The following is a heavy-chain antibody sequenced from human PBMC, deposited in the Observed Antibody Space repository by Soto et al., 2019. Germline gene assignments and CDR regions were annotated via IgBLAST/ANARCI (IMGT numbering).Heavy chain of an antibody. CDR3: ASPVVPAAMGGPYFYGIDV. J-gene: IGHJ6*02. D-gene: IGHD2-2*01. V-gene: IGHV3-30*04. CDR1: GFSFSSHA. Sequence: QVQLVESGGGVVQPGRSLRLSCAASGFSFSSHAMYWVRQAPGKGLEWVAVLSRDGSHIFYADSVRGRFTITRDNSRNTLFLQMNSLRAEDTAVYYCASPVVPAAMGGPYFYGIDVWGQGTTVTVSS. CDR2: LSRDGSHI.